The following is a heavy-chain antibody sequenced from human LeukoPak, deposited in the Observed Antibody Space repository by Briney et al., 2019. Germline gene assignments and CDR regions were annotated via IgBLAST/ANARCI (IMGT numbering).Heavy chain of an antibody. V-gene: IGHV1-2*02. Sequence: ASLKVSCKASGYTFTAHYMHWVRQAPGQGLEWMGWINPESGVTASAQRFQGRVTMTRDTSISTAYMELSTLRSDDTAVYYCARVKYYSSAWGADYWGQGTLVTVSS. J-gene: IGHJ4*02. D-gene: IGHD6-19*01. CDR2: INPESGVT. CDR3: ARVKYYSSAWGADY. CDR1: GYTFTAHY.